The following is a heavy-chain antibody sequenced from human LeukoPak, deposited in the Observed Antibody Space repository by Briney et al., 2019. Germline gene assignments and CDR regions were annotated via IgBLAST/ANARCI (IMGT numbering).Heavy chain of an antibody. CDR3: ARVSTNSRVAGYDPQWYFDL. CDR1: GYTFTNYG. J-gene: IGHJ2*01. V-gene: IGHV1-18*04. D-gene: IGHD5-12*01. Sequence: ASMKVSCKASGYTFTNYGFSWVRQAPGQGLEWMGWISAYNGNTNYLQKFQGRVTMTTDTSTNTVYMELRSLRSDDTAVYYCARVSTNSRVAGYDPQWYFDLWGRGTPVTVSP. CDR2: ISAYNGNT.